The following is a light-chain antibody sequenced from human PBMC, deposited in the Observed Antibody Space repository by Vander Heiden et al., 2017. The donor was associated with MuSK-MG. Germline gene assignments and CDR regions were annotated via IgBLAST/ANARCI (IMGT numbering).Light chain of an antibody. CDR3: QQDPNSSTE. CDR1: QSISIW. J-gene: IGKJ1*01. CDR2: KAS. V-gene: IGKV1-5*03. Sequence: DIQMTQSPSTLSASLGDRVTITCRASQSISIWVGWHQQKPGKAPKLLMYKASNLEIGVPSRFRGRGSWTEFTLTVSSLQPDDLATYYCQQDPNSSTEFGPGTKVEIK.